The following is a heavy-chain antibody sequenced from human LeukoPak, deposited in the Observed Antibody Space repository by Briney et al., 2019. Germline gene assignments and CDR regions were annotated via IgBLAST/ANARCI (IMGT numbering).Heavy chain of an antibody. CDR1: GFTFGNYG. D-gene: IGHD2-15*01. CDR2: INWNGGST. Sequence: GGSLRLSCAASGFTFGNYGMSWVRQAPGKGLEWVSGINWNGGSTGYADSVEGRFTISRDNAKNSQYLQMNSLRAEDTALYYCARSCSGGSCYDWFDPWGQGTLVTVSS. CDR3: ARSCSGGSCYDWFDP. V-gene: IGHV3-20*04. J-gene: IGHJ5*02.